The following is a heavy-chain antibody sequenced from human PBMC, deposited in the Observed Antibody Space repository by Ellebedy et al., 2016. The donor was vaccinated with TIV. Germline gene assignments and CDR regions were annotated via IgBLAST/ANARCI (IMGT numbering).Heavy chain of an antibody. V-gene: IGHV4-39*01. Sequence: SETLSLXXIVSGGSVSRSNYYWGWIRQRPGKGPEWIGNIYHTGTTFYNPSLKSRVTISVDTSKNQFSLNLRSVTAADTAVYYCARRDRYGVYLDYWGQGTLVTVSS. J-gene: IGHJ4*02. CDR1: GGSVSRSNYY. CDR3: ARRDRYGVYLDY. D-gene: IGHD4-17*01. CDR2: IYHTGTT.